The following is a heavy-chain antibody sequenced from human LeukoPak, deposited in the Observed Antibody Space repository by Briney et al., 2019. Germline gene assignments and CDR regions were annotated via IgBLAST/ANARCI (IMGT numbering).Heavy chain of an antibody. Sequence: GGSLRLSCAASGFTFSSYGMSWVRQAPGKGLEWVSAISGSGGSTYYADSVKGRFTISRDNSKNTLYLQMNSLRAEDTAVYYCAKDLGSSVYYMDVWGKGTTVTVSS. J-gene: IGHJ6*03. CDR2: ISGSGGST. V-gene: IGHV3-23*01. CDR1: GFTFSSYG. CDR3: AKDLGSSVYYMDV. D-gene: IGHD6-19*01.